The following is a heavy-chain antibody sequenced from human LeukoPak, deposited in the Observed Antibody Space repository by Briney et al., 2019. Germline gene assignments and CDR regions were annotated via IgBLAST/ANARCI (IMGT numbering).Heavy chain of an antibody. CDR3: ARWYSSSCLDY. CDR1: GYTFTGYY. CDR2: INPNRVGT. Sequence: GASVKVSCKASGYTFTGYYMHWVRQAPGQGLEWIGWINPNRVGTNYAQKFQGRVTMTRDTSISTAYRELSRPRSDDTAVYYRARWYSSSCLDYWGQGTLVTVSS. V-gene: IGHV1-2*02. J-gene: IGHJ4*02. D-gene: IGHD6-13*01.